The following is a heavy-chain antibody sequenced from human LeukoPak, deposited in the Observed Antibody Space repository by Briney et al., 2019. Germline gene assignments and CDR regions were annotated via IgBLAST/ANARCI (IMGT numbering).Heavy chain of an antibody. V-gene: IGHV3-53*05. CDR2: IYSGGNT. CDR3: AREYYYDSSGYYADAFDI. J-gene: IGHJ3*02. CDR1: GFTVSSNY. D-gene: IGHD3-22*01. Sequence: QSGGSLRLSCAASGFTVSSNYMSWVRQAPGEGLEWVSIIYSGGNTYYADSVKGRFTISRDNSKNTLYLQMNSLRAEDTAVYYCAREYYYDSSGYYADAFDIWGQGTMVTVSS.